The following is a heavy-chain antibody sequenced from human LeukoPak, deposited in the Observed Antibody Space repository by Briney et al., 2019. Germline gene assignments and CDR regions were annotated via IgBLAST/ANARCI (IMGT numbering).Heavy chain of an antibody. J-gene: IGHJ3*01. CDR1: GFTFSNYD. D-gene: IGHD4-17*01. CDR2: IGTGTDT. Sequence: GGSLRLSCAASGFTFSNYDMHWFRQVTGKGLEWVSHIGTGTDTHYSDSVKGRFTISRENAQNSLYLQMNNLRAGDTAVYYCARDRRADYGRNDDAFDVWGQGTTVTVSS. CDR3: ARDRRADYGRNDDAFDV. V-gene: IGHV3-13*01.